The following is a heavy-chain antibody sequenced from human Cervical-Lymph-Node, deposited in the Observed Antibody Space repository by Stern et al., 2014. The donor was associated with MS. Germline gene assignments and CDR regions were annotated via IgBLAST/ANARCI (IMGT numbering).Heavy chain of an antibody. CDR3: ARATFDDSSAYFQYYFDH. CDR2: INPSCGNT. CDR1: GYTFTTYY. J-gene: IGHJ4*02. D-gene: IGHD3-22*01. Sequence: QVQLVESGAEVRKPGASVKVSCTASGYTFTTYYMHWVRQAPGPGLEWMGVINPSCGNTNYAQKFQGRVTMTRDTSTSTVYMELSSLRSEATAMYYCARATFDDSSAYFQYYFDHWGQGTLVTVSS. V-gene: IGHV1-46*03.